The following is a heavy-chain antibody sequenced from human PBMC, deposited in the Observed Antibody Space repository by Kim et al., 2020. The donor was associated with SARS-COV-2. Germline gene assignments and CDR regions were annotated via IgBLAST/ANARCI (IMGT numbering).Heavy chain of an antibody. CDR2: INTASGNP. D-gene: IGHD3-16*02. Sequence: ASVKVSCKVTGDTFTNHGIFWMRQAPGQGLEWMGWINTASGNPTYAQAFTGRLVFSLDTSVSTAYLQLGSLKADDTAVYYCARESHHVVGGDYRYTFDYWGQGTLVTVSS. J-gene: IGHJ4*02. CDR3: ARESHHVVGGDYRYTFDY. CDR1: GDTFTNHG. V-gene: IGHV7-4-1*01.